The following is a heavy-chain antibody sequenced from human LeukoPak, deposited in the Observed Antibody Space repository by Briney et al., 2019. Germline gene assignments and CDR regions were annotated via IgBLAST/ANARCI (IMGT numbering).Heavy chain of an antibody. Sequence: GASVKVSCKASGYTFINFYMHWVRQAPGQGLEWMGIINPTGGSTSNAQKFQGRVTMTRDTSTSTVYMELSSLRSEDTAMYYCARGQSRYYYGMDVWGQGTTVTVSS. CDR2: INPTGGST. CDR3: ARGQSRYYYGMDV. CDR1: GYTFINFY. V-gene: IGHV1-46*01. J-gene: IGHJ6*02. D-gene: IGHD6-19*01.